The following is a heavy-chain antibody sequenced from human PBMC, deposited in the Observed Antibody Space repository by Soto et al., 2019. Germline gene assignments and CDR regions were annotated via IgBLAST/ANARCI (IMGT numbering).Heavy chain of an antibody. Sequence: ASVKVSCKASGGTFSSYTISWVRQAPGQGLEWMGRSIPILGIANYAQKFQGRVTITADKSTSTAYMELSSLRSEDTAVYYCARVGIAVAGWDYWGQGTLVTVSS. V-gene: IGHV1-69*02. D-gene: IGHD6-19*01. CDR2: SIPILGIA. J-gene: IGHJ4*02. CDR3: ARVGIAVAGWDY. CDR1: GGTFSSYT.